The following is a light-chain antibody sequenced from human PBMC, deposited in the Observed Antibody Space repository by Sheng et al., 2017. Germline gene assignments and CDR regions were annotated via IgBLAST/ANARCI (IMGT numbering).Light chain of an antibody. V-gene: IGKV3-15*01. J-gene: IGKJ1*01. CDR3: QQYDTWPRT. CDR2: GAS. CDR1: QGVSSN. Sequence: TVMTQSPGTLSVSPGERATLSCRASQGVSSNLAWYQQKPGQAPRLLIYGASTRATGIPARFSGRGSGTDFTLTISSLQSEDFAFYYCQQYDTWPRTFGQGTKV.